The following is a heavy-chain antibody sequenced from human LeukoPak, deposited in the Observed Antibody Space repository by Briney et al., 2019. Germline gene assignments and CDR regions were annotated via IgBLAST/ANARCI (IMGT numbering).Heavy chain of an antibody. Sequence: SETLSLACTVSGGSLSSYYWSWIRQPAGKGLEWIWRIYTSGSTNYNPSLKSRVTISVDKSKIQFSLKLSSVTAADTAVYYCARGDYYYMDVWGKGTTVTVSS. CDR2: IYTSGST. CDR1: GGSLSSYY. D-gene: IGHD3-10*01. V-gene: IGHV4-4*07. CDR3: ARGDYYYMDV. J-gene: IGHJ6*03.